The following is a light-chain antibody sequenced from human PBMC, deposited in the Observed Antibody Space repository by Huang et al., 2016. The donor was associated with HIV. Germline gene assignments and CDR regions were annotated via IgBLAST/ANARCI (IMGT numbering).Light chain of an antibody. J-gene: IGKJ2*01. CDR3: QQSYSTLRYT. CDR2: AAS. V-gene: IGKV1-39*01. CDR1: QSISSY. Sequence: DIQMTQSPSSLSASVGDRVTITCRASQSISSYLHWYQQKPGTAPKLLIYAASSLQSGVPSRFSCSGSGTEFTLTISSLQPEDFATYYCQQSYSTLRYTFGQGTKLEIK.